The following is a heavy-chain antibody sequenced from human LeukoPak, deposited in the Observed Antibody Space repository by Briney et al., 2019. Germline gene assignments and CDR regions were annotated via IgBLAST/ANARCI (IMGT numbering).Heavy chain of an antibody. D-gene: IGHD3-3*01. CDR2: ISGSGGST. CDR1: GFTFSSYA. Sequence: GGSLRLSCAASGFTFSSYAMSWVRQAPGKGLEWVSAISGSGGSTYYADSVKGRFTISRDNSKNTLYLQMNSLRAEDTAVYYCAKTVPPGTIFGVVIADWGQGTLVTVSS. V-gene: IGHV3-23*01. CDR3: AKTVPPGTIFGVVIAD. J-gene: IGHJ4*02.